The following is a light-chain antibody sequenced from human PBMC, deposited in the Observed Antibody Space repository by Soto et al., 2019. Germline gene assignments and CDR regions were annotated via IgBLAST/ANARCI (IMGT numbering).Light chain of an antibody. J-gene: IGKJ1*01. V-gene: IGKV3-20*01. CDR3: QQYGSSPGT. Sequence: EIVLTQSPATLSVSPGERVTLSCRASQSVDINLAWYQQKPGQAPRLLIYVASTRATDMPGKFSGRGSGTDFTLTISRLEPEDFAVYYCQQYGSSPGTFGQGTKVDIK. CDR2: VAS. CDR1: QSVDIN.